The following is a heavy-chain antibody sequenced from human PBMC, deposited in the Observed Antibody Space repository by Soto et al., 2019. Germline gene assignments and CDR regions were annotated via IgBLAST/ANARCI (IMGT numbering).Heavy chain of an antibody. J-gene: IGHJ4*02. CDR2: IRSKANSYAT. CDR3: TRRSSGWTFDY. V-gene: IGHV3-73*02. Sequence: EVQLAESGGGLVQPGGSLKLSCAASGFTFSGSAMHWVRQASGKGLEWVGRIRSKANSYATAYAASVKGRFTISRDDSKNTAYLQMNSLKTEDTAVYYCTRRSSGWTFDYWGQGTLVTVSS. D-gene: IGHD6-19*01. CDR1: GFTFSGSA.